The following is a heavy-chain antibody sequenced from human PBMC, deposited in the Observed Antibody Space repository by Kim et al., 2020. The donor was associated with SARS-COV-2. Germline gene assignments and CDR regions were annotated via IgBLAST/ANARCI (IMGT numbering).Heavy chain of an antibody. Sequence: SVKVSCKASGGTFSSYAISWVRQAPGQGLEWMGGIIPIFGTANYAQKFQGRVTITADESTSTAYMELSSLRSEDTAVYYCARIIQLWLYNWFDPWGQGTLVTVSS. D-gene: IGHD5-18*01. CDR2: IIPIFGTA. J-gene: IGHJ5*02. CDR3: ARIIQLWLYNWFDP. CDR1: GGTFSSYA. V-gene: IGHV1-69*13.